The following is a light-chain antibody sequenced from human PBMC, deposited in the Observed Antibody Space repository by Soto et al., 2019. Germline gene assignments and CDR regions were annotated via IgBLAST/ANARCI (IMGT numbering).Light chain of an antibody. V-gene: IGKV1-8*01. CDR2: AAS. Sequence: AIRMTQSPSSFSASTGDRVTITCRASQGISSHLAWYQQKPGKAPKLMIYAASTLQSGVPSRFSGSGSGTDFTLTISCLQSEDFATYYCQQYYSYPITFGQGTKVEIK. CDR3: QQYYSYPIT. CDR1: QGISSH. J-gene: IGKJ1*01.